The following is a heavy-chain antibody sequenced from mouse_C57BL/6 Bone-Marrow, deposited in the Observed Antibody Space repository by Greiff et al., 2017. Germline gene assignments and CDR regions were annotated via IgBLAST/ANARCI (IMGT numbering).Heavy chain of an antibody. CDR1: GFTFSDYY. V-gene: IGHV5-12*01. J-gene: IGHJ3*01. Sequence: EVKLVESGGGLVQPGGSLKLSCAASGFTFSDYYMYWVRQTPEKRLEWVAYISNGGGSTYYPDTVKGRFTISRDNAKNTLYLQMSRLKSEDTAMYYCARHYYGSFAYWGQGTLVTVSA. D-gene: IGHD1-1*01. CDR3: ARHYYGSFAY. CDR2: ISNGGGST.